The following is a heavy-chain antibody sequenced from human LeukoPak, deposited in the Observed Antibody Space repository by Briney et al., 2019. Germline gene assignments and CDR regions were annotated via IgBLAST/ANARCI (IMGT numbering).Heavy chain of an antibody. J-gene: IGHJ4*01. Sequence: GASVKVSCKASGYTFTGYAMNWVRQAPGQGLEWMGWISGSNGNTKYAQKFQGRVTMTTDTSTGTAYMDLRNLRFDDTAVYFCARSGRGTYYYFDLWGQGTLVTVSS. V-gene: IGHV1-18*01. D-gene: IGHD1-26*01. CDR1: GYTFTGYA. CDR3: ARSGRGTYYYFDL. CDR2: ISGSNGNT.